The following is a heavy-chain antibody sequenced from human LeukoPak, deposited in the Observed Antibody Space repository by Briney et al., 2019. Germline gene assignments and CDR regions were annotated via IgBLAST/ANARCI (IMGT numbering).Heavy chain of an antibody. CDR3: ARRAARWQFDL. Sequence: GWSLRLSCAVSGFNFDDYAMHWVRQAPGRGLEGVSVIDWETSNGIYADSVKGRLTISRDNAKNSLYLQMSRLRAEDTALFYCARRAARWQFDLWGRGTLLTVSS. J-gene: IGHJ2*01. CDR1: GFNFDDYA. V-gene: IGHV3-9*01. CDR2: IDWETSNG. D-gene: IGHD5-24*01.